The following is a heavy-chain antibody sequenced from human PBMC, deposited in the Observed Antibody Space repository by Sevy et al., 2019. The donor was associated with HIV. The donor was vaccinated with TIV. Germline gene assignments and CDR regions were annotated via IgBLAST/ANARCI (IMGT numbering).Heavy chain of an antibody. CDR2: LSFGCGKI. J-gene: IGHJ4*02. Sequence: GGSLRLSCAASGLAFYDYIMSWIRQAPGKGLEWVATLSFGCGKINYADSVKGRFTISRDNSKNSFYLQMDNLRVEDTALYYCAREGCTRPHDYWGQGTRVTVSS. CDR3: AREGCTRPHDY. V-gene: IGHV3-23*01. D-gene: IGHD2-8*01. CDR1: GLAFYDYI.